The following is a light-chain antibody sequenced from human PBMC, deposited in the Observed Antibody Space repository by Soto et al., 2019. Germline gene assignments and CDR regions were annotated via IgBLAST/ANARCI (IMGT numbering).Light chain of an antibody. CDR1: QSVSSY. CDR2: GAS. CDR3: YQYGSTPPT. J-gene: IGKJ1*01. V-gene: IGKV3-20*01. Sequence: EIVLTPSPATLSLSPVERATLSCRASQSVSSYLAWYQQKPGQAPRVLIFGASTRATGIPARFSGSGSGTDFTLTISRLEPEDFVVFYCYQYGSTPPTFGQGTKVDI.